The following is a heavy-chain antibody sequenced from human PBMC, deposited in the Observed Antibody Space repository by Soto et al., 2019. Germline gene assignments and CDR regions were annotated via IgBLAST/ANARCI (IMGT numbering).Heavy chain of an antibody. Sequence: EVQLLESGGGLVEPGGSLRLSCAASGFTFSSYAMSWVRQAPGKGLEWVSGISVSGGSTYYADSVKGRFTISRDNPTYTLYQQMNSLRAEDRAVYYCAEDRDYDFDYWSQGALVTVAS. CDR3: AEDRDYDFDY. V-gene: IGHV3-23*01. J-gene: IGHJ4*02. D-gene: IGHD4-17*01. CDR2: ISVSGGST. CDR1: GFTFSSYA.